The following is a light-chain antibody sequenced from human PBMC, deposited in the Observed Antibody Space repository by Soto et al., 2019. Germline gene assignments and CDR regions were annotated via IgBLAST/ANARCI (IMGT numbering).Light chain of an antibody. CDR3: QQYGSSGT. CDR1: QSVSNNY. V-gene: IGKV3-20*01. Sequence: EVGLSQSPGTVSLSPGERATLSCRASQSVSNNYLAWYQQKPGQAPRLLIYGASNRATGIPDRFSGSGSGTDFTLTISRLEPEDFAVYYCQQYGSSGTFGQGAKV. CDR2: GAS. J-gene: IGKJ1*01.